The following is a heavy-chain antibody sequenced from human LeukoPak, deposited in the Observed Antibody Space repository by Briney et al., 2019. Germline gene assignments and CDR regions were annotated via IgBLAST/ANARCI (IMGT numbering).Heavy chain of an antibody. CDR3: ARDFHCSGGSCYSASFDY. J-gene: IGHJ4*02. CDR2: IYSGGST. V-gene: IGHV3-53*01. D-gene: IGHD2-15*01. CDR1: GFTVSSNY. Sequence: PGGSLRPSCAASGFTVSSNYMSWVRQAPGKGLEWVSVIYSGGSTYYADSVKGRFTISRDNSKNTLYLQMNSLRAEDTAVYYCARDFHCSGGSCYSASFDYWGQGTLVTVSS.